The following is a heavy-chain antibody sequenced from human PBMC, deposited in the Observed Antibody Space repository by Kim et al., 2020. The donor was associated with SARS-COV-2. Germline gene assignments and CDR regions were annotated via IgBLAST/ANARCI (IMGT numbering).Heavy chain of an antibody. J-gene: IGHJ5*02. V-gene: IGHV4-59*09. D-gene: IGHD3-10*01. CDR3: ARGDVLLWFGEPRGGNWFDP. Sequence: RVTISVDTSKNQFSLKLSSVTAADTAVYYCARGDVLLWFGEPRGGNWFDPWGQGTLVTVSS.